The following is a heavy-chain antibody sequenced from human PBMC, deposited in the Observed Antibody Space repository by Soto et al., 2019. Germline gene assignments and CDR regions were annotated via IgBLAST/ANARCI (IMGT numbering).Heavy chain of an antibody. CDR1: GYSFTSYW. V-gene: IGHV5-10-1*01. Sequence: GESLKISCKGSGYSFTSYWISWVRQMPGKGLECMGRIDPSDSYTNYSPSFQGHVTISADKSISTAYLQWSSLKASDTAMYYCVSSLYSSGWDTVYYYYGMDVWGQGTTVTVSS. CDR2: IDPSDSYT. CDR3: VSSLYSSGWDTVYYYYGMDV. D-gene: IGHD6-19*01. J-gene: IGHJ6*02.